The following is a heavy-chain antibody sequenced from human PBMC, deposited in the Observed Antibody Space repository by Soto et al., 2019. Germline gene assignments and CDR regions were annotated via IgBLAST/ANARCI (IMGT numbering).Heavy chain of an antibody. Sequence: GGSLRLSCAASGFIFNSYAMSWVRQAPGKGLEWVSTLTSTGGTYYADSVKGRFPISRDNSKNTLYLQMNNLRAEDTAVYYCAKDGDLYSGYFDYWGQGTLVTVPS. CDR1: GFIFNSYA. CDR2: LTSTGGT. V-gene: IGHV3-23*01. CDR3: AKDGDLYSGYFDY. J-gene: IGHJ4*02. D-gene: IGHD3-10*01.